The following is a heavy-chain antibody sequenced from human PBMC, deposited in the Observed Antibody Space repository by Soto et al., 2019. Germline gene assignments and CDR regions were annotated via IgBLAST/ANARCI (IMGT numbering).Heavy chain of an antibody. CDR3: RKGGPNYVDSSGYSDY. Sequence: EVQLLESGGGLVQPGGSLRLSCAASGFTFSSYAMSWVRQAPGKGLEWVSAISGSGGSTYYADSVKGRFTISRDNFKKTLYLQVRSRRAEDTAVYYCRKGGPNYVDSSGYSDYGGQGTLVTVSS. J-gene: IGHJ4*02. CDR2: ISGSGGST. V-gene: IGHV3-23*01. D-gene: IGHD3-22*01. CDR1: GFTFSSYA.